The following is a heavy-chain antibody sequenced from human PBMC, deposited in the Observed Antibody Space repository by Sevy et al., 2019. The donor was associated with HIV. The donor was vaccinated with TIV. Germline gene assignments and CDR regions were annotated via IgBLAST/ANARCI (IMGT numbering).Heavy chain of an antibody. Sequence: SETLSLTCAVSGYSISSGYYWGWIRQPPGKGLEWIGSIYRSGSTYYNPSLKSRVTITVDTSKNQFSLKLSSVTAADTAVYYCARQLRYYDSSGYYSQFDYWGQGTLVTVSS. CDR1: GYSISSGYY. J-gene: IGHJ4*02. D-gene: IGHD3-22*01. CDR2: IYRSGST. CDR3: ARQLRYYDSSGYYSQFDY. V-gene: IGHV4-38-2*01.